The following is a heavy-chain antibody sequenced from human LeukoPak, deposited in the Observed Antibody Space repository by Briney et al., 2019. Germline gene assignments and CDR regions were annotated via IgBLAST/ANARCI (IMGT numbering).Heavy chain of an antibody. D-gene: IGHD6-19*01. CDR3: AKDNRRHYTSGPNPDSLH. V-gene: IGHV3-9*01. CDR1: GFIFNNYA. J-gene: IGHJ4*02. CDR2: ISWNSGSI. Sequence: PGGSLRLSCAGSGFIFNNYAMHWDRQPPGKGLEWVSGISWNSGSIHYADSVKGRFTISRDNAKNSLYLQMNSLRVEDTAFYYCAKDNRRHYTSGPNPDSLHWGQGALVTVSS.